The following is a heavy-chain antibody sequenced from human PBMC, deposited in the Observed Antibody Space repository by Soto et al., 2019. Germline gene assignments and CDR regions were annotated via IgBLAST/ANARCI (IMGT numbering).Heavy chain of an antibody. CDR3: ERDVIASPNYFDX. Sequence: SETLSLTCTVSGGSIDSVDYYWSWIRQPPGKGLEWIGYVYYSGTTNYNPFLKSRVTLSLDKSKNQFSLKMNSVTAADTAVYYCERDVIASPNYFDXWGQGTLATVS. D-gene: IGHD4-4*01. V-gene: IGHV4-61*08. CDR2: VYYSGTT. CDR1: GGSIDSVDYY. J-gene: IGHJ5*02.